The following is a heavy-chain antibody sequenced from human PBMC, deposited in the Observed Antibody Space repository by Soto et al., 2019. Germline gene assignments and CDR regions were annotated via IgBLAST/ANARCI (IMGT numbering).Heavy chain of an antibody. CDR3: AIWMYYYDSSGYYY. V-gene: IGHV1-24*01. Sequence: ASVKVSCKVSGYTLTELSMHWVRQAPGKGLEWMGGFDPEDGETIYAQKFQGRVTMTEDTSTDTAYMELSSLRSEDTTVYYCAIWMYYYDSSGYYYWGQGTLVTVSS. D-gene: IGHD3-22*01. CDR1: GYTLTELS. J-gene: IGHJ4*02. CDR2: FDPEDGET.